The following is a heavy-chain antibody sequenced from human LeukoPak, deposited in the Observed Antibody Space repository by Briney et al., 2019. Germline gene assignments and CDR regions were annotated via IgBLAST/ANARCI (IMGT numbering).Heavy chain of an antibody. CDR3: ARDLRAARGPFDY. CDR1: GFTFSSYS. Sequence: GGSLRLSCAASGFTFSSYSMNWVRQAPGKGLEWVSSISSSSSYVYYADSVKGRFTISRDNAKNSLYLQMNSLRAEDTAVYYCARDLRAARGPFDYWGQGTLVTVSS. J-gene: IGHJ4*02. V-gene: IGHV3-21*01. CDR2: ISSSSSYV. D-gene: IGHD6-6*01.